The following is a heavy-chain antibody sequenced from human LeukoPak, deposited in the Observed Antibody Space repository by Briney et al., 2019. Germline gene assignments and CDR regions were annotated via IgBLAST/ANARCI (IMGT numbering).Heavy chain of an antibody. V-gene: IGHV3-53*01. D-gene: IGHD6-25*01. Sequence: GGSLRLSCAASGFTVSSNYMSWVRQAPGKGLEWVSVIYSGGSRYYADSVKGLFTISRDNSKNTMYLQMNSLRAEDTAVYYCAKDPGYSSDLDAFDIWGQGTMVTVSS. J-gene: IGHJ3*02. CDR3: AKDPGYSSDLDAFDI. CDR2: IYSGGSR. CDR1: GFTVSSNY.